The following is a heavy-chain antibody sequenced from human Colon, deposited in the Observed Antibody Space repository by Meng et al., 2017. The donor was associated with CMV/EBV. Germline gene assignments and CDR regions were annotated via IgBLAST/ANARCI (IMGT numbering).Heavy chain of an antibody. CDR3: AAGPRRGGGYYYGMDV. D-gene: IGHD3-10*01. J-gene: IGHJ6*02. CDR2: INFNSGGT. CDR1: GYTFSGYY. V-gene: IGHV1-2*02. Sequence: ASVKVSCKASGYTFSGYYMNWVRQAPGQGLEWMGWINFNSGGTNYAQKFQERVTITRDMSTSTAYMELSSLRSEDTAVYYCAAGPRRGGGYYYGMDVWGQGTTVTVSS.